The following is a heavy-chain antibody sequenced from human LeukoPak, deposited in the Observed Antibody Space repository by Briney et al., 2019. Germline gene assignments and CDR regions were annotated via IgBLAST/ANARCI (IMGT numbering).Heavy chain of an antibody. CDR1: GFTVSSNH. Sequence: GGSLRLSCAASGFTVSSNHMSWVRQAPGKGLEWVSVIYSGGNTYYADSVKGRFTISRDNSKNTLYLQMNSLRAEDTAVYYCARATYAYSSSWYPYYFDYWGQGTLVTVSS. D-gene: IGHD6-13*01. CDR2: IYSGGNT. CDR3: ARATYAYSSSWYPYYFDY. V-gene: IGHV3-53*01. J-gene: IGHJ4*02.